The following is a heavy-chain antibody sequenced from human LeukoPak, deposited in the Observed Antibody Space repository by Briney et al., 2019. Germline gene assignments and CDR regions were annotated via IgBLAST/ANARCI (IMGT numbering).Heavy chain of an antibody. V-gene: IGHV3-11*05. J-gene: IGHJ5*02. CDR2: MSSSSYT. CDR1: GFTFSDYY. D-gene: IGHD6-13*01. Sequence: PGGSLRLSCAASGFTFSDYYMSWIRQAPGKGLEWVSYMSSSSYTNYADSVKGRFTISRDDAKNSLYLQMNSLRAEDTAVYYCARGTIAAAGTNWSDPWGQGTLVTVSS. CDR3: ARGTIAAAGTNWSDP.